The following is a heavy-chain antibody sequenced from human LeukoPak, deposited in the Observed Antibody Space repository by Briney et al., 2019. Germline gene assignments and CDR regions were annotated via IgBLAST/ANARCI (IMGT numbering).Heavy chain of an antibody. CDR3: AKDVSLVVVVAATLFDY. CDR1: GFTFNNYG. Sequence: PGRSLRLSFAASGFTFNNYGFHWVRQAPGKGLEWVALISYDGSNKYYADSGKGRFTISRDNSKNTLYLQMNSLRAEDTAVYYCAKDVSLVVVVAATLFDYWGQGTLVTVSS. V-gene: IGHV3-30*18. CDR2: ISYDGSNK. D-gene: IGHD2-15*01. J-gene: IGHJ4*02.